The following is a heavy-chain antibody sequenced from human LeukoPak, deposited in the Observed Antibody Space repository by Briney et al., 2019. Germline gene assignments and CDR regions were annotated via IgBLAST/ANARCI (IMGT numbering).Heavy chain of an antibody. CDR2: ITGSGDST. J-gene: IGHJ4*02. V-gene: IGHV3-23*01. Sequence: GGFLRLSCAASGFTFSNYAMSWVRQAPGKGLEWVSAITGSGDSTYYADSVKGRFTISRDNSKNTLYLQMNSLRAEDTAVYFCAGGGRVSWSVYWGQGTLVTVSS. CDR1: GFTFSNYA. CDR3: AGGGRVSWSVY. D-gene: IGHD6-13*01.